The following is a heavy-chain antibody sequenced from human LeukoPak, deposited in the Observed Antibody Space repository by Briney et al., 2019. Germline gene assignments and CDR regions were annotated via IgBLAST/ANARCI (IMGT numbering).Heavy chain of an antibody. V-gene: IGHV3-23*01. Sequence: AGGSLRLSCAASGFTFRSYAMSWVRQAPGKGLEWVSAISGSGGGTYYADSVKGRFTISRDNSKNTVYLQMNSLRVEDTAVYYCAKWPHDYGVGYDWFDPWGQGTLVTVSS. J-gene: IGHJ5*02. CDR2: ISGSGGGT. CDR3: AKWPHDYGVGYDWFDP. D-gene: IGHD4-17*01. CDR1: GFTFRSYA.